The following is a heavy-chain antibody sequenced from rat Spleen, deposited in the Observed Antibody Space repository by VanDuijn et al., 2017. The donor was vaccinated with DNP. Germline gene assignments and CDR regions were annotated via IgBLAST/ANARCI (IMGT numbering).Heavy chain of an antibody. J-gene: IGHJ4*01. CDR1: GFTFSTYG. Sequence: EVHLVESGGGLVQPGRSLRLSCEVSGFTFSTYGMAWVRQAPMRGLEWVASIAHSGGISSYRDSVKGRFTISRDNAKSTLSLQMDSLGSEDTATYYCTREYYHAMDAWGQGTSVTVSS. CDR2: IAHSGGIS. CDR3: TREYYHAMDA. V-gene: IGHV5S13*01.